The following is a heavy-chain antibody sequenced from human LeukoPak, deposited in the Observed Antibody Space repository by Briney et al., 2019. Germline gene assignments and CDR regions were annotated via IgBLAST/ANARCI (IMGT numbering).Heavy chain of an antibody. CDR2: ISGTGGST. Sequence: GGSLRLSCAASGFTFTSYAMSWVRQVPGKGLEWVSAISGTGGSTYYADSVKGRFTISSDNSKTRLYLQMNSLRAEDTPVYYCARDGTYYDFWSGYYTDYYYYMDFWGKGTTVTVSS. J-gene: IGHJ6*03. CDR3: ARDGTYYDFWSGYYTDYYYYMDF. V-gene: IGHV3-23*01. CDR1: GFTFTSYA. D-gene: IGHD3-3*01.